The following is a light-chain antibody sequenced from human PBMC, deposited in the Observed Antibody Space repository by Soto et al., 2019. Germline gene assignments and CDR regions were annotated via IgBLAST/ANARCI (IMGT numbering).Light chain of an antibody. CDR2: DAS. V-gene: IGKV1-9*01. CDR3: RQLNNFVT. Sequence: DIQLTQSPSFLSASVGDRVTITCRASQTVSSYLVWYQQKPGIAPKVLITDASTLQSGVPSRFSGSGFGTELTLTIRGLQHEDVTTYYCRQLNNFVTFGPGTKVNI. CDR1: QTVSSY. J-gene: IGKJ3*01.